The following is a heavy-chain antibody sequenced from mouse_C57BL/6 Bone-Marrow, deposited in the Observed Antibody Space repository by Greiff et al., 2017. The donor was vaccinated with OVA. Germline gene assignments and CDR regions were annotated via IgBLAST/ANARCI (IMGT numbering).Heavy chain of an antibody. Sequence: QVQLKQSGAELARPGASVKLSCKASGYTFTSYGISWVKQRTGQGLEWIGEIYPRSGNTYYNEKFKGKATLTADKSSSTAYMELRSLTSEDSAVYFCAVYYDYDRYFDVWGTGTTVTVSS. V-gene: IGHV1-81*01. CDR3: AVYYDYDRYFDV. CDR2: IYPRSGNT. CDR1: GYTFTSYG. D-gene: IGHD2-4*01. J-gene: IGHJ1*03.